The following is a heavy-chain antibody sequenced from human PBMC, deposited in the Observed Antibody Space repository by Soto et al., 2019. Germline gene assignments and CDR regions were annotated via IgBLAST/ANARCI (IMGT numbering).Heavy chain of an antibody. V-gene: IGHV1-69*01. CDR1: GGTFSSSA. CDR2: IIPIVGTA. CDR3: ARGGPIWTNGVCDTGPPTQDYGMDV. Sequence: QVQLVQSGAAVKKPGSSVKVSCKASGGTFSSSAISWVRQPPGQGLEWMGGIIPIVGTANYAQKFQGRVTITADESTSTGYMELSSLRSEDTAGYYCARGGPIWTNGVCDTGPPTQDYGMDVWGQGTKVTVAS. D-gene: IGHD2-8*01. J-gene: IGHJ6*02.